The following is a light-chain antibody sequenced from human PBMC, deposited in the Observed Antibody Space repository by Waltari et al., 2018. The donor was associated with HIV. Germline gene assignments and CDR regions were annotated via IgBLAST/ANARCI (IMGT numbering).Light chain of an antibody. CDR3: VLYMGSGIRV. CDR1: SGSVSTSYY. Sequence: QTVVTQEPSFSVSPGGTVTLTCGLTSGSVSTSYYPSWYQQTPGQAPRTLIYSTNTRSSGVPDRFSGSILGNKAALTITGAQADDESDYYCVLYMGSGIRVFGGGTKLTDL. V-gene: IGLV8-61*01. J-gene: IGLJ2*01. CDR2: STN.